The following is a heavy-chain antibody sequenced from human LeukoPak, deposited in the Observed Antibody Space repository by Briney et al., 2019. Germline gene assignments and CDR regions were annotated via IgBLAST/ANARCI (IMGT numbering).Heavy chain of an antibody. CDR3: ARHYKSTRTTVFDY. CDR1: GGSIRPYY. CDR2: VRYNWST. J-gene: IGHJ4*02. D-gene: IGHD4-11*01. V-gene: IGHV4-59*08. Sequence: SETLSLTCTVCGGSIRPYYWSWSRQPPGKGLEGVGYVRYNWSTKYHPSLKSRVTISLDTSKNQFSLRLSSVSAADTAVYYCARHYKSTRTTVFDYWGRGTLVTVSS.